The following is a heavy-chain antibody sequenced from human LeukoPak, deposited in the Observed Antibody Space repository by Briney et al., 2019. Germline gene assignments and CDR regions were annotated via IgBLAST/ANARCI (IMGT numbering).Heavy chain of an antibody. CDR2: INHSGST. J-gene: IGHJ6*02. CDR1: GGSFSGYY. Sequence: PSETLSLTCAVYGGSFSGYYWSWIRQPPGKGLEWIGEINHSGSTNYNPSLKSRVTISVDTSKNKFSLKLSSVTAADTAVYYCARWEDIVVVPAAIPAYYYGMDVWGQGTTVTVSS. CDR3: ARWEDIVVVPAAIPAYYYGMDV. D-gene: IGHD2-2*02. V-gene: IGHV4-34*01.